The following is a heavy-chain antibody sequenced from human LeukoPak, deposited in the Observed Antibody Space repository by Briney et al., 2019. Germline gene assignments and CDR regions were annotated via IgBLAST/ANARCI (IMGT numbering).Heavy chain of an antibody. CDR3: AKVLTGYSYYYYYYGMDV. CDR1: GFTFDDYT. V-gene: IGHV3-43*01. J-gene: IGHJ6*02. Sequence: GGSLRLSCAASGFTFDDYTMHWVRQAPGKGLEWVSLISWDGGSTYYADSVKGRFTISRDNSKNTLYLQMNSLRAEDTAVYYCAKVLTGYSYYYYYYGMDVWGQGTTVTVSS. CDR2: ISWDGGST. D-gene: IGHD3-9*01.